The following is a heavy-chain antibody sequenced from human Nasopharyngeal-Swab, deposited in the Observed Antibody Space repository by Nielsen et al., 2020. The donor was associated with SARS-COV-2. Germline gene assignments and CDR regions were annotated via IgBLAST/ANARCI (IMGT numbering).Heavy chain of an antibody. Sequence: GGSLRLSCKGSGYSFTSYWIGWVRQMPGKGLAWMGIIYPGDSDTRYSPSFQGQVTISADKSISTAYLQWSSLKASDTAMYYCARRPSAYCSGGSCYSPNSDYYYGMDVWGQGTTVTVSS. V-gene: IGHV5-51*01. D-gene: IGHD2-15*01. CDR1: GYSFTSYW. J-gene: IGHJ6*02. CDR3: ARRPSAYCSGGSCYSPNSDYYYGMDV. CDR2: IYPGDSDT.